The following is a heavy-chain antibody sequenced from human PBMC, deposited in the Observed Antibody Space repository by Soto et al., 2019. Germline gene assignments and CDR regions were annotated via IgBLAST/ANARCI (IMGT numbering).Heavy chain of an antibody. V-gene: IGHV4-34*01. CDR2: INHSGST. J-gene: IGHJ6*03. Sequence: SGTLSLTCAVYGGSFSGYYWSWIRQPPGKGLEWIGEINHSGSTNYNPSLKSRVTISVDTSKNQFSLKLSSVTAADTAVYYCARDYGDYYMDVWGKGTTVTVSS. CDR3: ARDYGDYYMDV. CDR1: GGSFSGYY. D-gene: IGHD4-17*01.